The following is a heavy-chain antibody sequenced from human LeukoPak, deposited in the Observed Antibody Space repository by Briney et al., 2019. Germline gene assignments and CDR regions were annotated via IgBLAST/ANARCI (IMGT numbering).Heavy chain of an antibody. CDR2: IWGSGDYT. J-gene: IGHJ3*01. CDR1: GFTFTNYA. CDR3: AKDPNGDYVGAFDV. D-gene: IGHD4-23*01. Sequence: GGSLRLSCAASGFTFTNYAMTWVRRAPGKGREWVSSIWGSGDYTNYADSVRGRATISRDRTKNTLYLQMNSLRVDDTAVYYCAKDPNGDYVGAFDVWGQGIMVTVSS. V-gene: IGHV3-23*01.